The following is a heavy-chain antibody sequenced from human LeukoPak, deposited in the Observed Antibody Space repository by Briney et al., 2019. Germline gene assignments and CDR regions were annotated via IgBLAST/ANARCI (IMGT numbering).Heavy chain of an antibody. CDR2: FDPEDGET. Sequence: ASVKVSCKVSGYTLTELSMHWVRQAPGKGVEWMGGFDPEDGETIYAQKFQGRVTMTEDTSTDTAYMELSSLRSEDTAVYYCATRGISSWYAPAFDYWGQGTLVTVSS. CDR3: ATRGISSWYAPAFDY. J-gene: IGHJ4*02. CDR1: GYTLTELS. V-gene: IGHV1-24*01. D-gene: IGHD6-13*01.